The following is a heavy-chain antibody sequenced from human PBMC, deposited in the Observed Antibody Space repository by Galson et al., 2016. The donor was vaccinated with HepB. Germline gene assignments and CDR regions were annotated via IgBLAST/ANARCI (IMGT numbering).Heavy chain of an antibody. Sequence: LRLSCAASGFTFSLSGMHWVRQAPGKGLEWVAIMWNDAKSKYYADSVQGRFTISRDNSKNTLFLQMNSLRAEDTAVYYCARDPSYYPGMDVWGQGTTVTVSS. J-gene: IGHJ6*02. CDR3: ARDPSYYPGMDV. CDR2: MWNDAKSK. CDR1: GFTFSLSG. V-gene: IGHV3-33*01.